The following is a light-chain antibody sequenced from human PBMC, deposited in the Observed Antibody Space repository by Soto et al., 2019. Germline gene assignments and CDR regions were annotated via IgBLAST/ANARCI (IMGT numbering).Light chain of an antibody. CDR3: QSYDSSLSGVV. V-gene: IGLV1-40*01. Sequence: QSVLTQPPSVSGAPGQRVTLSCTGSSSKIGAGYDVHWYQQLPGTAPQLRIYGNSNRPSGVPDRFSGSKSGTSASLAITGLRAEDESDYYCQSYDSSLSGVVLGGGTKLTVL. J-gene: IGLJ3*02. CDR1: SSKIGAGYD. CDR2: GNS.